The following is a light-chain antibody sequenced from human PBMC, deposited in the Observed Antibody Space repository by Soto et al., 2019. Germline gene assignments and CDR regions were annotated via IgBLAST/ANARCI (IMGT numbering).Light chain of an antibody. V-gene: IGKV3-20*01. J-gene: IGKJ2*03. Sequence: EVVLTQSPGTLSLSPGERATLSCRASQSVSLNYLAWYQQKPGQTPRLLIYGASSRATGIPDRFSGSGSGTDFTLTIGRLEHEDFAVYYCQQYGSAPYSFGQGTKLEIK. CDR2: GAS. CDR1: QSVSLNY. CDR3: QQYGSAPYS.